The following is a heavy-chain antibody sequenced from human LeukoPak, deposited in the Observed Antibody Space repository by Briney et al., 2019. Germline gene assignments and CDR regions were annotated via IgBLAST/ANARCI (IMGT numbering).Heavy chain of an antibody. CDR1: GYTFTSYY. Sequence: AAVKVSCKASGYTFTSYYMHWVRQAPGQGLEWMGIINPSGGSTSYAQKFQGRVTMTRDTSTSKVYMELSSLRSEDTAVYYCATGPGEMATIGDYWGQGTLVTVSS. J-gene: IGHJ4*02. D-gene: IGHD5-24*01. CDR2: INPSGGST. CDR3: ATGPGEMATIGDY. V-gene: IGHV1-46*01.